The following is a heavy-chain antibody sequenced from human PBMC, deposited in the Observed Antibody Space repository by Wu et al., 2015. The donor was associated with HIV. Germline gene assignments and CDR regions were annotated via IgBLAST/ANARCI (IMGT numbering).Heavy chain of an antibody. J-gene: IGHJ6*02. V-gene: IGHV1-8*01. Sequence: QVQLVQSGAEVKKPGASVKVSCKASGYTFTTYDINWVRQATGQGLEWMGRINPYSGNTDYAQKFQGRVSMTRDTSISTAYMELSSLRSDDTAVYYCARDLLPTTSWTDSYYYGMDVWGQGTTVTVAS. D-gene: IGHD2-2*01. CDR1: GYTFTTYD. CDR2: INPYSGNT. CDR3: ARDLLPTTSWTDSYYYGMDV.